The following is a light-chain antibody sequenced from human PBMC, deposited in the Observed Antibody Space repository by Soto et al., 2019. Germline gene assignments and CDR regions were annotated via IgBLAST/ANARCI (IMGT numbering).Light chain of an antibody. CDR1: SSDVGGSNY. Sequence: QSALTQPATVSGSPGQSITISCTGTSSDVGGSNYVSWYRQHPGKAPKLMIYDVNNRPSGISNRFSGSKSGNTASLTISGLQAEDEADYYCSSYRSGSTLVFGGGTQLTVL. CDR2: DVN. V-gene: IGLV2-14*01. J-gene: IGLJ2*01. CDR3: SSYRSGSTLV.